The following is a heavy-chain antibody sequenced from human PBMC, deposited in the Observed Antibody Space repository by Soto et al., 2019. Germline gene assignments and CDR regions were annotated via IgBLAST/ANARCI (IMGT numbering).Heavy chain of an antibody. CDR3: AKDSPSYTTSPFYFDS. D-gene: IGHD2-2*02. J-gene: IGHJ4*02. CDR2: ITSNGDST. CDR1: GFDFNKYA. Sequence: GGSLRLSCAAFGFDFNKYAMTWVRQAPGKGLQWVSSITSNGDSTYYADSVKGRFTTSRDNSKNTLYLQMNSLRADDTAVFYCAKDSPSYTTSPFYFDSWGQGTLVTISS. V-gene: IGHV3-23*01.